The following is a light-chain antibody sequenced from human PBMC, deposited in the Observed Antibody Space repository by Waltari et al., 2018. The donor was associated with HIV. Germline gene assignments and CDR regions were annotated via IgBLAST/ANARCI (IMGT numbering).Light chain of an antibody. CDR2: SNN. CDR3: ATWDDTPTGHVL. CDR1: TSNIGTNV. J-gene: IGLJ2*01. Sequence: QSVLAQPPSVSGTPGQRVTISCSGTTSNIGTNVVNWYQQVPGTAPQLLISSNNQRPSGVPDRFSGFKSGTSASLAINGLQAEDEADYYCATWDDTPTGHVLFGGGTKVTVL. V-gene: IGLV1-44*01.